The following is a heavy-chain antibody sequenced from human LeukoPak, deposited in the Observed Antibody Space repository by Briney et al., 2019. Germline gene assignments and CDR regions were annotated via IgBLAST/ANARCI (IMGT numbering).Heavy chain of an antibody. CDR1: GFTFSNAW. Sequence: GGSLRLSCAASGFTFSNAWMTWVRQAPGKGLEWVGRVKTKAEGGTTDFAAPVRGRFTISRDDSKNILYLEVNSLKTEDSAVYYCTMYNWKGDIHWFDPWGQGTLVTVSS. D-gene: IGHD1-20*01. V-gene: IGHV3-15*01. CDR2: VKTKAEGGTT. J-gene: IGHJ5*02. CDR3: TMYNWKGDIHWFDP.